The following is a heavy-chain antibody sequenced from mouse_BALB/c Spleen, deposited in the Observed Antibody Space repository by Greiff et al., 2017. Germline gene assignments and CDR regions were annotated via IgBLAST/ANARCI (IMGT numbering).Heavy chain of an antibody. CDR2: IYPGDGDT. Sequence: VQLQQSGAELARPGASVKLSCKASGYTFTSYWMQWVKQRPGQGLEWIGAIYPGDGDTRYTQKFKGKATLTADKSSSTAYMQLSSLASEDSAVYYCARGGGNYGVTGYFDVWGAGTTVTVSS. J-gene: IGHJ1*01. D-gene: IGHD2-1*01. CDR1: GYTFTSYW. V-gene: IGHV1-87*01. CDR3: ARGGGNYGVTGYFDV.